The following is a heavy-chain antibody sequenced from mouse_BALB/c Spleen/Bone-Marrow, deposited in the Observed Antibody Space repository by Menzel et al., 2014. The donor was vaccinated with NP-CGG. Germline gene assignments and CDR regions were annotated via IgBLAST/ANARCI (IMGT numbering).Heavy chain of an antibody. CDR3: TRGYGNYALYYYAMDY. CDR2: IDPANGNT. V-gene: IGHV14-3*02. D-gene: IGHD2-10*02. CDR1: GFNIKDTY. Sequence: EVQVVESGAELVKPGASVKLSCTASGFNIKDTYMHWVKQRPEQGLEWIGRIDPANGNTKYDPKFQGKATITADTSSNTAYLQLSSLTSEDTAVYYWTRGYGNYALYYYAMDYWGQGTSVTVSS. J-gene: IGHJ4*01.